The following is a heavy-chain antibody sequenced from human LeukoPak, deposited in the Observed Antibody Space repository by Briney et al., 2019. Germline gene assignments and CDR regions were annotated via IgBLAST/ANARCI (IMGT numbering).Heavy chain of an antibody. CDR2: ISYDGSNK. CDR1: GFTFSSYS. V-gene: IGHV3-30*18. CDR3: AKGPHSSGWYYFDY. Sequence: PGGSLRLSCAASGFTFSSYSMNWVRQAPGKGLEWVAVISYDGSNKYYADSVKGRFTISRDNSKNTLYLQMNSLRAEDTAVYYCAKGPHSSGWYYFDYWGQGTLVTVSS. J-gene: IGHJ4*02. D-gene: IGHD6-19*01.